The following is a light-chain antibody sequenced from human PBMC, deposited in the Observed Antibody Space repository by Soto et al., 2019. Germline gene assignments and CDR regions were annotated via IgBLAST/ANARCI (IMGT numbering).Light chain of an antibody. CDR2: DAS. V-gene: IGKV3-15*01. J-gene: IGKJ2*01. CDR1: QSVRSN. Sequence: EIVMTQSPATLSVSPGERATLSCRASQSVRSNLAWYQQKPGQAPRLLIYDASIRATGIPARFSGSASGTEFTLTISSLQSEDFAVYYCQQYNDWPPYTFGQGTKLEIK. CDR3: QQYNDWPPYT.